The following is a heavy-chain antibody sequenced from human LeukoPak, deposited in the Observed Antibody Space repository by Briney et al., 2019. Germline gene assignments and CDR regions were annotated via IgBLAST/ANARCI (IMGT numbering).Heavy chain of an antibody. Sequence: GRSLRLSCAASGFTFSSYWMSWVRQAAGKGLEWVANIKEDGSAKYSVDSVKGRFPISRDNAKNTLYLQMNSLRAEDTAVYYCARDSPGYGAYDLGWGQGTLVTVSS. J-gene: IGHJ4*02. CDR2: IKEDGSAK. D-gene: IGHD5-12*01. CDR3: ARDSPGYGAYDLG. V-gene: IGHV3-7*04. CDR1: GFTFSSYW.